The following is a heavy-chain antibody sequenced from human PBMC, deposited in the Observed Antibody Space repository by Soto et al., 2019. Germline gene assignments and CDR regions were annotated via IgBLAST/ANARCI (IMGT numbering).Heavy chain of an antibody. J-gene: IGHJ6*02. CDR3: ARKLRFLEWLSSGTGYYYGMDV. D-gene: IGHD3-3*01. CDR1: GGSFSGYY. Sequence: SETLSLTFAVYGGSFSGYYWSWIRQPPGKGLEWIGEINHSGSTNYNPSLKSRVTISVDTSKNQFSLKLSSVTAADTAVYYCARKLRFLEWLSSGTGYYYGMDVWGQGTTVTVSS. V-gene: IGHV4-34*01. CDR2: INHSGST.